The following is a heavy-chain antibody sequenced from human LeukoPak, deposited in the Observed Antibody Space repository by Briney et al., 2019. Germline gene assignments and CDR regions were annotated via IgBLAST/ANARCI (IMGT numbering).Heavy chain of an antibody. CDR3: ARGVATIT. CDR1: GGSISSYY. Sequence: PSEALSLTCTVSGGSISSYYWSWIRQPPAKEREWIGYIYYSGSTNYNPSLTSRVTISVDTSKNQFSLKLSSVTAADTAVYYCARGVATITWGQGTLVTVSS. CDR2: IYYSGST. D-gene: IGHD5-12*01. V-gene: IGHV4-59*01. J-gene: IGHJ4*02.